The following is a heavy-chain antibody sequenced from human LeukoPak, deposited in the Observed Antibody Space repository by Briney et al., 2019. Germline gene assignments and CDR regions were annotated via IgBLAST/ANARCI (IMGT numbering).Heavy chain of an antibody. J-gene: IGHJ4*02. V-gene: IGHV1-18*01. CDR3: ARAGGYGDYPYYFDY. Sequence: ASVKVSCKASGYTFTSYGISWVRQAPGQGLEWMGWISAYNGNTNYAQKLQGRVTMTTDTSTSTAYMELRSLRSDDTAVYYCARAGGYGDYPYYFDYWGQGTLVTVSP. CDR2: ISAYNGNT. CDR1: GYTFTSYG. D-gene: IGHD4-17*01.